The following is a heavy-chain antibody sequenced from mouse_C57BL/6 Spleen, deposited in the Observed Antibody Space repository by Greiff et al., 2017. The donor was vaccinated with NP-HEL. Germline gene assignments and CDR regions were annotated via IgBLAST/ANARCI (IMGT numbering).Heavy chain of an antibody. Sequence: EVQLVESGPGLVKPSQSLSLTCSVTGYSITSGYYWNWIRQFPGNKLEWMGYISYDGSNNYNPSLKNRISITRDTSKNQFFLKLNSVTTEDTATYYCARGMDYDGVFAYWGQGTLVTVSA. CDR1: GYSITSGYY. D-gene: IGHD2-4*01. V-gene: IGHV3-6*01. CDR3: ARGMDYDGVFAY. CDR2: ISYDGSN. J-gene: IGHJ3*01.